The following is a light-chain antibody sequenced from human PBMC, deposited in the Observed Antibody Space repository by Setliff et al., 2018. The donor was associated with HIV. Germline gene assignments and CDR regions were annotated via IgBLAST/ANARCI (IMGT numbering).Light chain of an antibody. CDR1: NSNIGTTT. CDR3: ASWDDSLKVYV. V-gene: IGLV1-44*01. Sequence: VLTQSPSVSGTPGQRVTTSCSGSNSNIGTTTVNWYQRLPGAAPKLLIYTNSHRPSGVPDRFSGSKSGTSASLAISGLQSEDEAEYYCASWDDSLKVYVFGSGTKVTVL. J-gene: IGLJ1*01. CDR2: TNS.